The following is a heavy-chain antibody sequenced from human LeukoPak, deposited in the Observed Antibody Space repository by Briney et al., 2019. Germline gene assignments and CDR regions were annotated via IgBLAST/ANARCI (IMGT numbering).Heavy chain of an antibody. D-gene: IGHD5-12*01. CDR2: ICWNSAYI. CDR3: AKDKAPLYSGYDWDLDF. V-gene: IGHV3-9*01. J-gene: IGHJ4*02. Sequence: GGSLRLSCAASGFTFHHYAIHCARHVPGKAVEWVSDICWNSAYIGYADSVKGRFTISRDNAKNSVYLQMNSLRAEDTALYYCAKDKAPLYSGYDWDLDFWGQGTMVTVSS. CDR1: GFTFHHYA.